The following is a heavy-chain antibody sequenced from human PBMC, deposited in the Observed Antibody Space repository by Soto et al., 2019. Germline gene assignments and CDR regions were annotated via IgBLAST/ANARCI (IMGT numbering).Heavy chain of an antibody. CDR3: AKVYDSSGYYYGTPYYHYGMDV. CDR2: IDPSGGST. CDR1: GYTFIRYY. Sequence: ASVKVSCKASGYTFIRYYIHWVRQAPGQGLEWMGIIDPSGGSTSYAQKFQGRVTMTRDTSATTVYMELSSLRSEDTAVYYCAKVYDSSGYYYGTPYYHYGMDVWGQGTTVTVSS. J-gene: IGHJ6*02. V-gene: IGHV1-46*01. D-gene: IGHD3-22*01.